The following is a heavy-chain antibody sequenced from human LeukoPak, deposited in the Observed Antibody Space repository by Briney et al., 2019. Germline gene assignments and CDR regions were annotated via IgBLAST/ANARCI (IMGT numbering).Heavy chain of an antibody. J-gene: IGHJ4*02. CDR2: ISAYNGNT. V-gene: IGHV1-18*01. CDR1: GYTFSSYG. D-gene: IGHD4-17*01. Sequence: ASVKLSCKASGYTFSSYGISWVRQAPGQGLEWMGWISAYNGNTNYAQKLQGRVTMTTDTSTSKAYMELRSLRSDDTAVYYCARGRAATVTHPIDYWVQGALVTVSP. CDR3: ARGRAATVTHPIDY.